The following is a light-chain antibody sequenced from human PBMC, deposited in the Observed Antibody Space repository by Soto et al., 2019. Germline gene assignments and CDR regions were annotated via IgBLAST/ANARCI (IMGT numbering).Light chain of an antibody. J-gene: IGKJ4*01. CDR3: QQRTNWPPLT. Sequence: ETVLTQSPATLSLSPGERATLSCRASQSVSSYLAWYQQKPGQAPRLLIYDTSNRATGIPARFSGGGSGTDFTLTISSLEPEDFAVYYCQQRTNWPPLTFGGGTKVEIK. CDR1: QSVSSY. CDR2: DTS. V-gene: IGKV3-11*01.